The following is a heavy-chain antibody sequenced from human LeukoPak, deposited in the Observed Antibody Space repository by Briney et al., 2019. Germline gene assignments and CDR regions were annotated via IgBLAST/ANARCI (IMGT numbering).Heavy chain of an antibody. CDR2: INHSGST. CDR3: AKAASKRTDYGDYAFYYYMDV. Sequence: SETLSLTCAVYGGSFSGYYWSWIRQPPGKGLEWIGEINHSGSTNYNPSLKSRVTISVDTSKNQFSLKLSSVTAADTAVYYCAKAASKRTDYGDYAFYYYMDVWGKGTTVTISS. CDR1: GGSFSGYY. J-gene: IGHJ6*03. V-gene: IGHV4-34*01. D-gene: IGHD4-17*01.